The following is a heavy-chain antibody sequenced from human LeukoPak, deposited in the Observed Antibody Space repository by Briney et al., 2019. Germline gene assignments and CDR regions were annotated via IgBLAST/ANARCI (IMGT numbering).Heavy chain of an antibody. Sequence: GGSLRLSCAASGFTFSTYAMHWVRQAPGKGLEWVAVISYDGSNKYYADSVKGRFTISRDNSKNTLYLQMNSLRAEDTAVYYCAKDGYNYYFDYWGQGTLVTVSS. CDR2: ISYDGSNK. CDR1: GFTFSTYA. J-gene: IGHJ4*02. V-gene: IGHV3-30*18. D-gene: IGHD5-12*01. CDR3: AKDGYNYYFDY.